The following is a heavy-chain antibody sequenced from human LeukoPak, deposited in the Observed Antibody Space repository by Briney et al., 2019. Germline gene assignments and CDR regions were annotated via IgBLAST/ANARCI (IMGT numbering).Heavy chain of an antibody. V-gene: IGHV2-5*01. D-gene: IGHD4-17*01. CDR3: AHRRSVTSFYFDY. J-gene: IGHJ4*02. CDR2: IYWNDGT. CDR1: GFSLSTGGVG. Sequence: SGPTLVNPTQTLTLTCTFSGFSLSTGGVGVGWIRQPPGKAPEWLAIIYWNDGTHYIPSLKSRLTLTKDTSKNQVVLTLTNVDPVDTGTYYCAHRRSVTSFYFDYWGQGTPVTVSS.